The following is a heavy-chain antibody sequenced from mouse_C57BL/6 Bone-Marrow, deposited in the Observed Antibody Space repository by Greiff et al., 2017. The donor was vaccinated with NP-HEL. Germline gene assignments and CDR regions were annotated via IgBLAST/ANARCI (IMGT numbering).Heavy chain of an antibody. CDR2: FYPGSGSI. CDR1: GYTFTEYT. J-gene: IGHJ3*01. V-gene: IGHV1-62-2*01. Sequence: VQLVESGAELVKPGASVKLSCKASGYTFTEYTIHWVTPRSGQGLEWIGWFYPGSGSIKYIEKFKDKATLTADKSSSTVYMELSRLTSEDSAVYVCARHEDESNPAWFAYWGQGTLVTVSA. D-gene: IGHD2-5*01. CDR3: ARHEDESNPAWFAY.